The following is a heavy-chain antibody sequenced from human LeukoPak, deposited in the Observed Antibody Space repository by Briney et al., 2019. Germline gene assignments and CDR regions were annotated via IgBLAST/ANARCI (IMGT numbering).Heavy chain of an antibody. J-gene: IGHJ4*02. CDR3: AREDRSGSYYKRAYYFDY. V-gene: IGHV4-34*01. D-gene: IGHD3-10*01. CDR2: INHSGSA. Sequence: SETLSLTCAVYGGSFSGYYWSWIRQPPGKGLEWIGEINHSGSANYNPSLKSRVTISVDTSKNQFSLKLSSVTAADTAVYYCAREDRSGSYYKRAYYFDYWGQGTLVTVSS. CDR1: GGSFSGYY.